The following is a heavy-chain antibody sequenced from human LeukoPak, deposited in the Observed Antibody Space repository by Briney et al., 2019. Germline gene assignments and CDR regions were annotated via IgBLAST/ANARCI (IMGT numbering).Heavy chain of an antibody. CDR1: GGSFSGYY. CDR2: ISHTGLT. J-gene: IGHJ5*02. Sequence: TSETLSLTCAVYGGSFSGYYWTLIRQTPGKGLEWIGEISHTGLTGSNPSLKSRVTIFVDSSKKQFSLRMTSVTAAETGVYYCARVPDITARPCDTWGPGTLVTVSS. CDR3: ARVPDITARPCDT. D-gene: IGHD1-1*01. V-gene: IGHV4-34*01.